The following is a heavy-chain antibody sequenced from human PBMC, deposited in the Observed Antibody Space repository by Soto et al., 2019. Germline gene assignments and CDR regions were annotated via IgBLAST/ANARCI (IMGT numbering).Heavy chain of an antibody. CDR1: VGTFSSYA. D-gene: IGHD3-22*01. V-gene: IGHV1-69*13. CDR2: IIPIFGTA. J-gene: IGHJ5*02. Sequence: AXSVKVSCKGSVGTFSSYAISWVRQAPGQGLEWMGGIIPIFGTANYAQKFQGRVTITADESTSTAYMELSSLRSEDTAVYYCASPKGPYYDSSGYYHWGQGTLVTVSS. CDR3: ASPKGPYYDSSGYYH.